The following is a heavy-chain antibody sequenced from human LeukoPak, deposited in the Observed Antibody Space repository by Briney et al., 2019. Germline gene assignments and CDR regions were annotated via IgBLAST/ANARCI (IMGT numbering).Heavy chain of an antibody. CDR2: ISGSGGST. V-gene: IGHV3-23*01. Sequence: GGSLGLSCAASGFTFSSYAMRWVRQAPGKGLEWVSAISGSGGSTYYADSVKGRFTISRDNSKNTLYLQMNSLRAEDTAVYYCAKEYYDILTGGHPSGYFDYWGQGTLVTVSS. CDR1: GFTFSSYA. D-gene: IGHD3-9*01. J-gene: IGHJ4*02. CDR3: AKEYYDILTGGHPSGYFDY.